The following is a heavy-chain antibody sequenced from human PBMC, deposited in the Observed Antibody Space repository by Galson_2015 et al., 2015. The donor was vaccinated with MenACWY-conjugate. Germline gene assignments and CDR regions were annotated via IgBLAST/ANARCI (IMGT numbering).Heavy chain of an antibody. CDR3: AKAWWRWLQFPGDAFDI. J-gene: IGHJ3*02. V-gene: IGHV3-23*01. D-gene: IGHD5-24*01. CDR1: GFTFSSYA. CDR2: ISGSGGST. Sequence: SLRLSCAASGFTFSSYAMSWVRQAPGKGLEWVSAISGSGGSTYYADSVKGRFTISRDNSKNTLYLQMNSLRAEDTAVYYCAKAWWRWLQFPGDAFDIWGQGTMVTVSS.